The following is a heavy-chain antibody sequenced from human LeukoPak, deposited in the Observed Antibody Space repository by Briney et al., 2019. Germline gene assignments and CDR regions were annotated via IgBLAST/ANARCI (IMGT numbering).Heavy chain of an antibody. CDR1: GFTFSSYW. CDR2: INNDGSST. CDR3: ACYGIAPPY. J-gene: IGHJ4*02. V-gene: IGHV3-74*01. D-gene: IGHD2-15*01. Sequence: GGSLRLSCAASGFTFSSYWMHWVRQAPGKGLVWVSRINNDGSSTSCADSVKGRFTISRDNAKNTLYLQMNSLRTEDTAVYYCACYGIAPPYWGQGTLVTVSS.